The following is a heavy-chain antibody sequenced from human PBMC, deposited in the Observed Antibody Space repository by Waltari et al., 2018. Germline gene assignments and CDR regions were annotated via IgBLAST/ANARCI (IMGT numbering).Heavy chain of an antibody. CDR1: GGSISSYY. Sequence: QVQLQESGPGLVKPSETLSLTCTVSGGSISSYYWSWIRQPPGKGLEWIGYIYYSGSTNYNPSRKSRVTISVDTSKNQFSLKLSSVTAADTAVYYCAREDYDILTGYYVDYWGQGTLVTVSS. CDR3: AREDYDILTGYYVDY. CDR2: IYYSGST. D-gene: IGHD3-9*01. V-gene: IGHV4-59*01. J-gene: IGHJ4*02.